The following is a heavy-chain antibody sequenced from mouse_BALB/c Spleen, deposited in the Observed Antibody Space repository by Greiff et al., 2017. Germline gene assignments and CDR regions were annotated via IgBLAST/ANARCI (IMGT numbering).Heavy chain of an antibody. CDR2: INPSTGYT. D-gene: IGHD1-2*01. J-gene: IGHJ2*01. V-gene: IGHV1-7*01. CDR1: GYTFTSYW. CDR3: ARSRILRPYCDY. Sequence: QVQLKESGAELAKPGASVKMSCKASGYTFTSYWMHWVKQRPGQGLEWIGYINPSTGYTEYNQKFKDKATLTADKSSSTAYMQLSSLTSEDSAVYYCARSRILRPYCDYWGQGTTLTVAS.